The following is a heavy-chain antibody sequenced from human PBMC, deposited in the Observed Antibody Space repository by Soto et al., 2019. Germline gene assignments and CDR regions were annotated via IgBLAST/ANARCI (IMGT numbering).Heavy chain of an antibody. CDR3: SKESFRDWYFDL. J-gene: IGHJ2*01. V-gene: IGHV3-30*18. Sequence: QVQLVESGGGVVQPGRSLRLSCAASGFTFSSYGMHWVRQAPGKGLEWVAVISYDGSNKYYADSVKGRFTISRDNSKNTLYLQMNSRRAEDTAVYYCSKESFRDWYFDLWGRSTLITVSS. CDR2: ISYDGSNK. CDR1: GFTFSSYG.